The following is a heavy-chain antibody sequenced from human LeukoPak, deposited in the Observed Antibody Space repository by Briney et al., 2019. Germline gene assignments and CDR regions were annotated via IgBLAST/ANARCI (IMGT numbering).Heavy chain of an antibody. J-gene: IGHJ3*02. Sequence: SVKVSCKASGYTFTSYAISWVRQAPGQGLEWMGGIIPIFGTANYAQKFQGRVTITADESTSTAYMELSSLRSEDTAVYYCARERIVGATDAFDIWGQGTMVTVSS. D-gene: IGHD1-26*01. V-gene: IGHV1-69*13. CDR1: GYTFTSYA. CDR3: ARERIVGATDAFDI. CDR2: IIPIFGTA.